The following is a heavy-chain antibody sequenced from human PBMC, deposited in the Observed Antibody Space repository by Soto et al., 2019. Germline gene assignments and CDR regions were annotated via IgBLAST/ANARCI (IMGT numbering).Heavy chain of an antibody. CDR3: AKDSYGDYAFDY. CDR1: GFTFSSYA. Sequence: HPGGSLRLSCAASGFTFSSYAMSWVRQAPGKGLEWVSTISISGGSTYFADSVKGRFTISRDNSMNTLYLQMNSLRAEDTAVYFCAKDSYGDYAFDYWGQGTPVTVSS. CDR2: ISISGGST. J-gene: IGHJ4*02. V-gene: IGHV3-23*01. D-gene: IGHD4-17*01.